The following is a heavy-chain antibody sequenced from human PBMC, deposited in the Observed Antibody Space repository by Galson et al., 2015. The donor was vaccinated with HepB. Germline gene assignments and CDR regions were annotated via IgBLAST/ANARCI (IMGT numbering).Heavy chain of an antibody. Sequence: SLRLSCAASGFTFSSYSMNWVRQTPGKGLEWVSSISGSSSYIYYADSVKGRFTISRDNAKNSLYLQMNSLRAEDTAVYYCARDPNYYDSSGYYPEPQTYYFDYWGQGTLVTVSS. D-gene: IGHD3-22*01. J-gene: IGHJ4*02. V-gene: IGHV3-21*01. CDR2: ISGSSSYI. CDR3: ARDPNYYDSSGYYPEPQTYYFDY. CDR1: GFTFSSYS.